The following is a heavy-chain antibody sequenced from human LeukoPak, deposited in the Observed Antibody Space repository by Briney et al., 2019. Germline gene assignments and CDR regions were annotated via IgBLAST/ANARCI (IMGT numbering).Heavy chain of an antibody. CDR3: AKGGFYDSSGYFHQYYFDY. CDR1: GFTFDDYA. J-gene: IGHJ4*02. CDR2: ISWNSGSI. Sequence: GGSLRLSCAASGFTFDDYAMHWVRQAPGKGLEWVSGISWNSGSIGYADSVKGRFTISRDNAKNSLYLQMNSLRAEDTALHYCAKGGFYDSSGYFHQYYFDYWGQGTLVTVSS. V-gene: IGHV3-9*01. D-gene: IGHD3-22*01.